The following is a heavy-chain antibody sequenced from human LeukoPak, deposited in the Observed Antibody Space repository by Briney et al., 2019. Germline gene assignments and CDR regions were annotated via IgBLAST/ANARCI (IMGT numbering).Heavy chain of an antibody. V-gene: IGHV3-53*01. CDR3: ARALKVATISYYFDY. D-gene: IGHD5-24*01. CDR2: IYSGGST. Sequence: GGSLRLSCAASGFTVSSNYMSWVRQAPGKGLEWVSVIYSGGSTYYADSVKGRFTISRDNSKNTLYLQMNSLRAEDTAVYYCARALKVATISYYFDYWGQGTLVTVSS. CDR1: GFTVSSNY. J-gene: IGHJ4*02.